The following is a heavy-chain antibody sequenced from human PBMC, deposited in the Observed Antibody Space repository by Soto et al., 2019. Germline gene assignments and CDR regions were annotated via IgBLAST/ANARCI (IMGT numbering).Heavy chain of an antibody. J-gene: IGHJ3*02. Sequence: QVQLQESGPGLVKPSETLSLTCTVSGGSISSYYWSWIRQPPGKGLEWIGYIFYSGSTNYNPSLKSRVTIMVDTSKNQVSLKLSSVTAADTAVYYCARRYGRDFDIWGQGTMVTVSS. CDR1: GGSISSYY. CDR2: IFYSGST. D-gene: IGHD4-17*01. V-gene: IGHV4-59*08. CDR3: ARRYGRDFDI.